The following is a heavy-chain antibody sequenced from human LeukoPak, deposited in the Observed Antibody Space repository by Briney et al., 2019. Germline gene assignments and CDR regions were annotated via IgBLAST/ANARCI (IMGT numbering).Heavy chain of an antibody. CDR2: IYYTGTT. J-gene: IGHJ6*03. CDR3: ARGRNGSYDFWSGYYSSYYYYYMDV. Sequence: SETLSLTCAVYGGSFSGYYWSWIRQPPGKGLEWIGYIYYTGTTNYNPSLKTRVTISMDTSKIQFSLKLTSVTTADTAVYYCARGRNGSYDFWSGYYSSYYYYYMDVWGKGTTVTVSS. V-gene: IGHV4-59*01. CDR1: GGSFSGYY. D-gene: IGHD3-3*01.